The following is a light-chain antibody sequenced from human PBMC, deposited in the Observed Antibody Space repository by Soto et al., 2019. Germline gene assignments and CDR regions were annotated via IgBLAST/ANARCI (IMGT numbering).Light chain of an antibody. J-gene: IGKJ5*01. CDR3: QQRSQWIT. Sequence: EIVLTQSPATLSLSPGERATLSCRASQSVSSYLAWYQQKLDQAPRLLIYDASNRATGIPARFSGSGSGTDFTLTISSLEPEDFAVYYCQQRSQWITFGQGTRLEIK. CDR1: QSVSSY. V-gene: IGKV3-11*01. CDR2: DAS.